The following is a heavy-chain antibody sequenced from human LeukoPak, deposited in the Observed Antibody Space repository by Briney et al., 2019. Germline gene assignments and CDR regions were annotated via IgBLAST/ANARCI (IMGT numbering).Heavy chain of an antibody. J-gene: IGHJ4*02. Sequence: GGSLRLSCAASGFTFSTYSMNWVRQAPGKGLEWVSSISGGSNYMYYADSVKGRFTISRGNAKNSLYLQMNSLRAEDTAVYYCARDQWDIVKKFDYWGQGTLVTVSS. D-gene: IGHD2-15*01. CDR3: ARDQWDIVKKFDY. V-gene: IGHV3-21*01. CDR1: GFTFSTYS. CDR2: ISGGSNYM.